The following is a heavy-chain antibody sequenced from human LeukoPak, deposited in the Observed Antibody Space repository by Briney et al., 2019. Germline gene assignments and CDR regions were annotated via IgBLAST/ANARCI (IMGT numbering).Heavy chain of an antibody. Sequence: SETLSLTCTVSGGSISSSYSYWGWIRQPPGKGLEWIGNIYYSGSTYYNPSLKSRVTISVDTSKNHFSLKLSSVTAADTAVYYCARASYSSFPYYYYMDVWGKGTTVTVSS. CDR3: ARASYSSFPYYYYMDV. CDR2: IYYSGST. CDR1: GGSISSSYSY. J-gene: IGHJ6*03. V-gene: IGHV4-39*02. D-gene: IGHD6-6*01.